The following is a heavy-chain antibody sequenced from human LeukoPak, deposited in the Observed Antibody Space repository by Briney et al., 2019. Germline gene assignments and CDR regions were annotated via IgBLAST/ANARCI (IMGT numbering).Heavy chain of an antibody. CDR1: GFTFSSYW. J-gene: IGHJ4*02. V-gene: IGHV3-7*03. Sequence: GGSLRLSCAASGFTFSSYWMSWVRQAPGKGLEWVANIKQDGSEKYYVDSVKGRFTISRDNAKNSLYLQMNSLRAEDTAVYYCASSSSGWYFDPFDYWGQGTLVTVSS. D-gene: IGHD6-19*01. CDR2: IKQDGSEK. CDR3: ASSSSGWYFDPFDY.